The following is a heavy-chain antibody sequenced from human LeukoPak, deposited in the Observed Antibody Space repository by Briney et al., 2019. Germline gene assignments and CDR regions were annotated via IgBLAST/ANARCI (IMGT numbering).Heavy chain of an antibody. CDR3: ARVSRGYNYGYVDY. J-gene: IGHJ4*02. CDR1: GFTFSTYS. D-gene: IGHD5-18*01. V-gene: IGHV3-21*01. CDR2: ISTSSSYT. Sequence: GGSLRLSCAASGFTFSTYSMNWGRQAPGKGLEWVSSISTSSSYTYYADSVKGRFTISRDNAKNSLYLQMNSLRAEDTAVYYCARVSRGYNYGYVDYWGQGTLVTVSS.